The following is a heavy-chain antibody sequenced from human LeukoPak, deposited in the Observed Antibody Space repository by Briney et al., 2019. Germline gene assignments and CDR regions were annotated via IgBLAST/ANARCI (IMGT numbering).Heavy chain of an antibody. CDR1: GGSFSGYY. J-gene: IGHJ4*02. Sequence: SETLSLTCAVYGGSFSGYYWSWIRQPPGKGLEWIGEINHSGSTNYNPSLKSRVTISVDTSKNQFSLKLSSVTAADTAVYYCARFVHLSGSYLAYYFDYWGQGTLVTVSS. CDR3: ARFVHLSGSYLAYYFDY. V-gene: IGHV4-34*01. CDR2: INHSGST. D-gene: IGHD1-26*01.